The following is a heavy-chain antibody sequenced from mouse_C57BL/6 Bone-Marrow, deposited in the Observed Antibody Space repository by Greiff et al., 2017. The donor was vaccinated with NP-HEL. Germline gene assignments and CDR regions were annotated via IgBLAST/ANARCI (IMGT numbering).Heavy chain of an antibody. CDR2: IRNKANGYTT. D-gene: IGHD2-5*01. V-gene: IGHV7-3*01. CDR1: GFTFTDYY. CDR3: ARYYYSNYDYFDY. Sequence: DVQLVESGGGLVQPGGSLSLSCAASGFTFTDYYMSWVRQPPGKALEWLGFIRNKANGYTTEYSASVKGRFTISRDNSQSILYLQMNALRAEDSATYYCARYYYSNYDYFDYWGQGTTLTVSS. J-gene: IGHJ2*01.